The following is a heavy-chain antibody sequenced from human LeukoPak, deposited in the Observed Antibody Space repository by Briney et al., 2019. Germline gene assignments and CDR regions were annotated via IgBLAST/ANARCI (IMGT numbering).Heavy chain of an antibody. Sequence: PGRSLRLSCAASGFTFSSYAMHWVRQAPGKGLEWVAVISYDGSNKYYADSVKGRFTISRDNSKNTLYLQMNSLRAEDTAVYYCARGPVGATYDAFDIWGQGTMVTVSS. J-gene: IGHJ3*02. CDR1: GFTFSSYA. V-gene: IGHV3-30-3*01. D-gene: IGHD1-26*01. CDR2: ISYDGSNK. CDR3: ARGPVGATYDAFDI.